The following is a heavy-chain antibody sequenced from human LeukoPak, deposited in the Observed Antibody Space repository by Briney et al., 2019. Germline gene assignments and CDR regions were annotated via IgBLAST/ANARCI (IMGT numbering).Heavy chain of an antibody. V-gene: IGHV4-59*01. J-gene: IGHJ5*02. Sequence: SETLSLTCTVSGGSISNYYWTWIRQPPGKGLEWIGYINFSGNTNYNTSLKSRVTILVDTSKNQFSLKLTSVTAADTVVYYCARGEPGYKAWGQGTLVTVSS. CDR1: GGSISNYY. CDR2: INFSGNT. CDR3: ARGEPGYKA. D-gene: IGHD1-1*01.